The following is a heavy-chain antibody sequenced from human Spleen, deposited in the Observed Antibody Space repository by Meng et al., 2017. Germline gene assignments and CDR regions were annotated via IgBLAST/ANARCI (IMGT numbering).Heavy chain of an antibody. V-gene: IGHV4-34*01. J-gene: IGHJ4*02. CDR1: GGSFRGYY. CDR2: INHSGST. CDR3: ARGPTTMAHDFDY. D-gene: IGHD4-11*01. Sequence: VQLQQWGAGRLKPSESLSLPWVFCGGSFRGYYWSCIRQPPGKGLEWIGEINHSGSTNYNPSLESRATISVDTSQNNLSLKLSSVTAADSAVYYCARGPTTMAHDFDYWGQGTLVTVSS.